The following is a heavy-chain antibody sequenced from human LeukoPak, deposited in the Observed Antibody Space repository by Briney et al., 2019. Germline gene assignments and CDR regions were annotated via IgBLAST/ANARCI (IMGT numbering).Heavy chain of an antibody. D-gene: IGHD6-13*01. CDR1: GFTFDDYA. CDR2: IGWNSGGI. CDR3: VKVSAAGFVEH. Sequence: PGGSLRLSCAASGFTFDDYAMHWVRQAPGKGLEWVSGIGWNSGGIVYADSVKGRFTISRDNAKNSLYLQMNSLGAEDTAFYYCVKVSAAGFVEHWGEGTLVTVSS. V-gene: IGHV3-9*01. J-gene: IGHJ1*01.